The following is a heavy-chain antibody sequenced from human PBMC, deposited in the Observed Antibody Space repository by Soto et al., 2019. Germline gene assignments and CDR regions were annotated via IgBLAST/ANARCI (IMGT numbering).Heavy chain of an antibody. CDR3: AKDWFDY. J-gene: IGHJ5*01. CDR1: GFTFNNYA. CDR2: ILTSGAT. V-gene: IGHV3-23*01. Sequence: EVQLLESGGGLVQPGGSLRLSCAASGFTFNNYAMTWVRQAPGKGLEWVSTILTSGATYYADSVRGRFTISRDKSKSTLYLQMNSLRVDATAEYYCAKDWFDYWGQGTQVTVSS.